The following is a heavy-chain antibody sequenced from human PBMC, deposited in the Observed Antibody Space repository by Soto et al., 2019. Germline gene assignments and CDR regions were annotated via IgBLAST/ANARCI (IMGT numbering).Heavy chain of an antibody. D-gene: IGHD2-21*01. CDR1: GGSFSGYY. Sequence: SETLSLTCAVYGGSFSGYYWSWIRQPPGKGLEWIGEINHSGSTNYNPSLKSRVTISVDTSKNQFSLKLSSVTAADTAVYYCARVHYSPASGMTPNFDYWGQGTLVTVSS. CDR2: INHSGST. J-gene: IGHJ4*02. V-gene: IGHV4-34*01. CDR3: ARVHYSPASGMTPNFDY.